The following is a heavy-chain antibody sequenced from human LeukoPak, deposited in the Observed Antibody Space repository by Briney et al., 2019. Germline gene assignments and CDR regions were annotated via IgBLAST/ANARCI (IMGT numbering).Heavy chain of an antibody. Sequence: PSETLSLTCSFSGGSISNYYWSWVRQPPGKRLEWIGYIYYSGSTDYNPSLKSRVTISIDTSKNHFSLRLSSVTAADTASYYCARGYAYGPNYYFDYWGQGTLVTVSS. V-gene: IGHV4-59*01. CDR1: GGSISNYY. J-gene: IGHJ4*02. D-gene: IGHD5-18*01. CDR3: ARGYAYGPNYYFDY. CDR2: IYYSGST.